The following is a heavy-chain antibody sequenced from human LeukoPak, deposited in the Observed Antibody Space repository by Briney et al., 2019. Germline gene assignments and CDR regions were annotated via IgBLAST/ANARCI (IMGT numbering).Heavy chain of an antibody. Sequence: SVKVSCKASGGTFSSYAISWVRQAPGQGLEWMGGIIPIFGTANYAQKFQGRVTITTDESTSTAYMELSSLRSEDTAVYYCASGGAAAGPYCYYYMDVWGKGTTVTVSS. CDR3: ASGGAAAGPYCYYYMDV. CDR1: GGTFSSYA. CDR2: IIPIFGTA. V-gene: IGHV1-69*05. D-gene: IGHD6-13*01. J-gene: IGHJ6*03.